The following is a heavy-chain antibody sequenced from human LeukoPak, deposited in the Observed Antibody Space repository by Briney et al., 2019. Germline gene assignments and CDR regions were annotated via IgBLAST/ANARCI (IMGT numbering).Heavy chain of an antibody. Sequence: ASVKVSCKASGGTFRSYAISWVRQAPGQGLEWMGRIIPIFGTANYAQKFQGRVTITTDESTSTAYMELSSLRSEDTAVYYCASRLYYDSSGQNDYWGQGTLVTVSS. CDR1: GGTFRSYA. V-gene: IGHV1-69*05. CDR2: IIPIFGTA. J-gene: IGHJ4*02. D-gene: IGHD3-22*01. CDR3: ASRLYYDSSGQNDY.